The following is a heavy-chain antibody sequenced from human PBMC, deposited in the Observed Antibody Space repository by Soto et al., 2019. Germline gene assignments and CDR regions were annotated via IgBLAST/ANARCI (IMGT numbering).Heavy chain of an antibody. Sequence: GGSLRLSCAASGFTFSGSAMHWVRQASGKGLEWVGRIRSKANSYATAYAASGKGRFTISRDDSKNTEYLQMNSLKNEDTAVYYCTRPTRGDRYCSGGSCYPGYAFDIWGQGTMVTVSS. J-gene: IGHJ3*02. CDR2: IRSKANSYAT. D-gene: IGHD2-15*01. V-gene: IGHV3-73*01. CDR1: GFTFSGSA. CDR3: TRPTRGDRYCSGGSCYPGYAFDI.